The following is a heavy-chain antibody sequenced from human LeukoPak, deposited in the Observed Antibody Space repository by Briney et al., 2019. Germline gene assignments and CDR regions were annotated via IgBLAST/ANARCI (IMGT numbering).Heavy chain of an antibody. CDR1: GFTFSNAW. J-gene: IGHJ1*01. D-gene: IGHD2-15*01. V-gene: IGHV3-15*01. Sequence: GGSLRLSCAASGFTFSNAWMSWVRQAPGKGLEWVGRIKSKTDGGTTDYAAPVKGRFTISRDDSKNTLYLQMNSLKTEDTAVYYCTTGLGYCSGGSCYSIEYFQHWGQGTLVTVSS. CDR2: IKSKTDGGTT. CDR3: TTGLGYCSGGSCYSIEYFQH.